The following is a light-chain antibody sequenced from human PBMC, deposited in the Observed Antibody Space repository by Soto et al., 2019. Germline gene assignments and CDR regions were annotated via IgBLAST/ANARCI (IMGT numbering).Light chain of an antibody. CDR2: GAS. V-gene: IGKV3-20*01. Sequence: EIVLTQSPGTLSLSPGERATLSCRASQSVSSSYLAWYQQKPGQAPRLLIYGASSRATGIPDRFSGSGSGTDFTLTISRLEPEDFAVYYGQQYGSSPTFGPGTKWISN. CDR3: QQYGSSPT. J-gene: IGKJ3*01. CDR1: QSVSSSY.